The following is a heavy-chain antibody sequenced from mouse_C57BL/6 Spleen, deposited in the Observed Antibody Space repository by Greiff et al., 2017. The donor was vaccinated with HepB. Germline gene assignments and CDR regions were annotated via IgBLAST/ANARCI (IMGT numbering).Heavy chain of an antibody. CDR2: ISSGGSYT. CDR3: ARQGSRCGFDY. D-gene: IGHD3-1*01. J-gene: IGHJ2*01. Sequence: EVKLMESGGDLVKPGGSLKLSCAASGFTFSSYGMSWVRQTPDKRLEWVATISSGGSYTYYPDSVKGRFTISRDNAKNTLYLQMSSLKSEDTAMYYCARQGSRCGFDYWGQGTTLTVSS. V-gene: IGHV5-6*01. CDR1: GFTFSSYG.